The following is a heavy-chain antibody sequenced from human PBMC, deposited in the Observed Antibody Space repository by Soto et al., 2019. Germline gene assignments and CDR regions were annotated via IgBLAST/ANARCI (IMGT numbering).Heavy chain of an antibody. V-gene: IGHV4-39*01. Sequence: SETLSLTCTVSGGSISSSSYYWGWIRQPPGKGLEWIGSIYYSGSTYYNPSLKSRVTISVDTSKNQFSLKLSSVTAADTAVYYCASRVGSWYDVYYFDYWGQGTLVTVSS. CDR1: GGSISSSSYY. CDR2: IYYSGST. CDR3: ASRVGSWYDVYYFDY. D-gene: IGHD6-13*01. J-gene: IGHJ4*02.